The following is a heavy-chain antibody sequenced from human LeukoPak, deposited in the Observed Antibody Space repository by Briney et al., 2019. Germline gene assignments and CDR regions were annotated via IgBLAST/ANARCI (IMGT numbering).Heavy chain of an antibody. V-gene: IGHV5-51*01. D-gene: IGHD1-26*01. CDR3: VRRAAEWELLDH. CDR1: GYSFTTYW. J-gene: IGHJ5*02. CDR2: IYPGDSDT. Sequence: PGESLKISCKGSGYSFTTYWIGWVRQMPGKGLEWMGIIYPGDSDTRYRPSFQGQVTISADKSISTAYLQWSSLKASDTAMYYCVRRAAEWELLDHWGQGTLVTVSS.